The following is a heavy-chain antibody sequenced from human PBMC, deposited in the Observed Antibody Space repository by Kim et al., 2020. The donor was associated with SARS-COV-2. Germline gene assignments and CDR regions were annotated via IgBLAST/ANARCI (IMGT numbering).Heavy chain of an antibody. CDR3: ARLGSGFGPGPADY. CDR1: GYTFTDYY. CDR2: INPNSGGT. J-gene: IGHJ4*02. D-gene: IGHD3-3*01. V-gene: IGHV1-2*02. Sequence: ASVKVSCKTSGYTFTDYYLHWVRQAPEQGLEWMAWINPNSGGTNYAQKFQGRVTMARDTSTSSAYMGLSRLTSDDTALYYCARLGSGFGPGPADYWGQGTLVTVSS.